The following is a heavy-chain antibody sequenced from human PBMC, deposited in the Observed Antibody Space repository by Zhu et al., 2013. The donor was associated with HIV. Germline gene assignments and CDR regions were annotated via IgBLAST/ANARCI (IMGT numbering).Heavy chain of an antibody. J-gene: IGHJ4*02. CDR2: IIPLSGTA. D-gene: IGHD1-7*01. V-gene: IGHV1-69*01. CDR1: GGTFSSYA. Sequence: QVQLVQSGAEVKKPGSSVKVSCKASGGTFSSYAISWVRQAPGQGLEWMGGIIPLSGTANYAQKFQGRVTITADESTSTAYMELSSLTSEDTAVYYCARGAFRLNLKTYFDYWGQGILVTVSS. CDR3: ARGAFRLNLKTYFDY.